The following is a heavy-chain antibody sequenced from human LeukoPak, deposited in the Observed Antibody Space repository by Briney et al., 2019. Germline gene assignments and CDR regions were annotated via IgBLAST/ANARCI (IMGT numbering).Heavy chain of an antibody. J-gene: IGHJ2*01. CDR3: ARDSEGAYFDL. CDR2: ISAYNGNT. D-gene: IGHD4/OR15-4a*01. CDR1: GYTFTSYG. V-gene: IGHV1-18*01. Sequence: GASVKVSCKASGYTFTSYGMNWVRQAPGQGLEWMGWISAYNGNTNYAQKLQGRVTMTTDTSTSTAYMELRSLRSDDTAVYYCARDSEGAYFDLWGRGTLVTVSS.